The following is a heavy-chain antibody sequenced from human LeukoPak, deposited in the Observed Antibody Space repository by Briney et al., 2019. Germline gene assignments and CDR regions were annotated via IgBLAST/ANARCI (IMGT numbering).Heavy chain of an antibody. Sequence: PGRSLRLSCAASGFTFSSYGMHWVRQAPGKGLEWVAVISYDGSNKYYADSVKGRFTISRDNSKNTLYLQMNSLRAEDTAVHYCAKDRVVAATRAGYGMDVWGQGTTVTVSS. CDR3: AKDRVVAATRAGYGMDV. CDR2: ISYDGSNK. V-gene: IGHV3-30*18. CDR1: GFTFSSYG. J-gene: IGHJ6*02. D-gene: IGHD2-15*01.